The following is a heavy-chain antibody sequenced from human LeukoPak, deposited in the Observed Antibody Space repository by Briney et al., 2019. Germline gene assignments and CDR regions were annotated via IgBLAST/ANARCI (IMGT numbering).Heavy chain of an antibody. CDR2: IHYSGST. J-gene: IGHJ6*03. CDR3: ARLDMVRGVIRSYYMDV. V-gene: IGHV4-59*01. CDR1: GGSISSYY. Sequence: SETLSLTCTVSGGSISSYYWSWIRQPPGKGLEWIGYIHYSGSTHYNPSLKSRVTISVDTSKNQFSLELSSVTAADTAVYYCARLDMVRGVIRSYYMDVWGKGTTVTISS. D-gene: IGHD3-10*01.